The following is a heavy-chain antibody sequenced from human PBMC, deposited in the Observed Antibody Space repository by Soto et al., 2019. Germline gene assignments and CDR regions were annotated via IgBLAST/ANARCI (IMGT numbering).Heavy chain of an antibody. J-gene: IGHJ4*02. CDR2: ISWNSGSI. V-gene: IGHV3-9*01. Sequence: HPGGSLRLSCAASGFTFDGYAMHWVRQAPGKGLEWVSGISWNSGSIGYADSVKGRFTISRDNAKNSLYLQMNSLRAEDTALYYCAKDSYYDSSGYPEAWGQGTLVTVSS. CDR1: GFTFDGYA. D-gene: IGHD3-22*01. CDR3: AKDSYYDSSGYPEA.